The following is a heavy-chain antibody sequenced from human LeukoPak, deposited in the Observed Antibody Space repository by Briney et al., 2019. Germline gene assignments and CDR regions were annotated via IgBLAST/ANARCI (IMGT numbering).Heavy chain of an antibody. V-gene: IGHV4-34*01. CDR1: GGSFSSYY. D-gene: IGHD3-9*01. Sequence: PSETLSLTCAVYGGSFSSYYWSWIRQPPGKGLEWIGEINHSGSTNYNPSLKSRVTISVDTSKNQFSLKLSSVTAADTAVYYCAREGGGYFEGWGQGTLVTVSS. J-gene: IGHJ4*02. CDR2: INHSGST. CDR3: AREGGGYFEG.